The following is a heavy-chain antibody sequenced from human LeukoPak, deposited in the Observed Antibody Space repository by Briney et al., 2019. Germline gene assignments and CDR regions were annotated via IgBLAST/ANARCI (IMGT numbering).Heavy chain of an antibody. Sequence: PSETLSLTCTVSGGSISSSSYYWGWIRQPPGKGLEWIGSIYYSGSTYYNPSLKSRVTISVDTSKNQFSLKLSSVTAADTAVYYCARAYSSGWYPRYYYYYMDVWGKGTTVTVSS. CDR3: ARAYSSGWYPRYYYYYMDV. CDR1: GGSISSSSYY. J-gene: IGHJ6*03. CDR2: IYYSGST. D-gene: IGHD6-19*01. V-gene: IGHV4-39*07.